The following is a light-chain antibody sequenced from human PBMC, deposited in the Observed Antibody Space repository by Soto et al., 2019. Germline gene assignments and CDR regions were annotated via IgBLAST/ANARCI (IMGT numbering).Light chain of an antibody. CDR3: QQYNNWPPWT. Sequence: EIVMTQSPATLSMSPGERATLSCRASQSVSSNLAWHQQKPGQAPRLLIYGASNRATGIPDRFSGSGSGTEFTLTISSLQSEDFAVYYCQQYNNWPPWTFGQGTKVDIK. J-gene: IGKJ1*01. V-gene: IGKV3D-15*01. CDR1: QSVSSN. CDR2: GAS.